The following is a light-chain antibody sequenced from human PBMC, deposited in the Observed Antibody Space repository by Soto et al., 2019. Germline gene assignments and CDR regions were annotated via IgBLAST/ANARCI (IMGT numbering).Light chain of an antibody. CDR1: SSNIGDNP. CDR3: AAWDDSLNGLV. CDR2: YDD. J-gene: IGLJ2*01. Sequence: QLVLTQPPSVSEAPRQRVTISCSGSSSNIGDNPVNWYQQLPGKAPKLLIYYDDLLPSGVSDRFSGSKSGTSASLAISGLQSEDEADYYCAAWDDSLNGLVFGGGTKLTVL. V-gene: IGLV1-36*01.